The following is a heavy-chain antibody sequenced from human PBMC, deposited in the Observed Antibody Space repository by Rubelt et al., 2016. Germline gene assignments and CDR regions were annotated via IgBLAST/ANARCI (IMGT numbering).Heavy chain of an antibody. J-gene: IGHJ3*02. CDR3: ARDFLDAFDI. CDR2: ISSNGGST. V-gene: IGHV3-64*01. CDR1: GFTFSSYA. Sequence: EVQLVESGGGLVQPGGSLRLSCAASGFTFSSYAMHWVRQAPGKGLEYVSAISSNGGSTYYANSVKGRLPISRDNSKNTLYLQMGSLRAEDMAVYYCARDFLDAFDIWGQGTMVTVSS.